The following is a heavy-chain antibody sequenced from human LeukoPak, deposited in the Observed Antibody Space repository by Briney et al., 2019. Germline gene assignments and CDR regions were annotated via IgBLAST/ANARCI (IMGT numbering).Heavy chain of an antibody. CDR3: ARAGVTMVRGLDCGMDV. CDR2: IGLAGDT. CDR1: GFTFGNYD. J-gene: IGHJ6*02. V-gene: IGHV3-13*01. D-gene: IGHD3-10*01. Sequence: GGSLRLSCEASGFTFGNYDMYWVRQVTGKGLEWVAAIGLAGDTHYPGSLKGRFTISRENAQNSLYLQMNSLTAGDTAVYYCARAGVTMVRGLDCGMDVWGQGTTVTVFS.